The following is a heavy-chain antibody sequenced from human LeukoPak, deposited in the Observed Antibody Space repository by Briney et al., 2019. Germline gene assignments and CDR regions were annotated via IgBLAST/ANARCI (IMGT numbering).Heavy chain of an antibody. V-gene: IGHV4-61*02. Sequence: SETLSFTCTVSGGSISSGSYYWSWIRQHAGKGLEWIGRIDTSGSTNYNPSLKSRVTISVGTSKDQFSLKLSSVTAADTAVYYCARDLQRARYYGSVDDAFDIWGQGTMVTVSS. CDR1: GGSISSGSYY. CDR2: IDTSGST. CDR3: ARDLQRARYYGSVDDAFDI. J-gene: IGHJ3*02. D-gene: IGHD3-10*01.